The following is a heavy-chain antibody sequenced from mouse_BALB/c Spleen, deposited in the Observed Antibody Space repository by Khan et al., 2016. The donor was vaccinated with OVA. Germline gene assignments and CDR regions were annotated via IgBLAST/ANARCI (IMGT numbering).Heavy chain of an antibody. Sequence: EVQLVETGGGSVKPGESLKVSCAASGFTFSNYGMSWVRQTPEKRMEWVASISSGGNTYYPDSVKGRFTISRDNVRNILYLQMSSLRSEDTAMYYCARGYWFVYWGQGTLVTVSA. J-gene: IGHJ3*01. CDR2: ISSGGNT. V-gene: IGHV5-6-5*01. CDR1: GFTFSNYG. CDR3: ARGYWFVY.